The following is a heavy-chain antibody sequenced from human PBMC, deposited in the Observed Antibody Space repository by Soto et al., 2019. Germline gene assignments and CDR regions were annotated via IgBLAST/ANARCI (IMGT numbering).Heavy chain of an antibody. CDR3: GHSMAPRIFDS. Sequence: QITLKEAGPTLVKPTQTLTLTCSFSGFSLITSGVGVGWIRQPPGKALEWLALIYWDDDTGYSTSLGNRLTITKDTSSNQVVLTMTNMDPADTATYYWGHSMAPRIFDSWGQGTLVTVSS. CDR1: GFSLITSGVG. V-gene: IGHV2-5*02. J-gene: IGHJ4*02. CDR2: IYWDDDT.